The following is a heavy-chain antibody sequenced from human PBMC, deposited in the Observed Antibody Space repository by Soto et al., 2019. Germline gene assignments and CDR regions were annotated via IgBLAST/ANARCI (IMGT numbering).Heavy chain of an antibody. Sequence: SETLSLTCTVSGGSIDSSTYYGGWIRQPPGKGLEWIGSIFYNGNTFYNPSLKSRITISVDTSKNQFSLKLSSVTAADTAVYYCARHSTGYYYSWFDPWGQGTLVTVSS. J-gene: IGHJ5*02. D-gene: IGHD3-22*01. CDR3: ARHSTGYYYSWFDP. CDR1: GGSIDSSTYY. V-gene: IGHV4-39*01. CDR2: IFYNGNT.